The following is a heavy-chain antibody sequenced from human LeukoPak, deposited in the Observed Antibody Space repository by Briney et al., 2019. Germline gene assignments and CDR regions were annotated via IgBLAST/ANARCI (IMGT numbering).Heavy chain of an antibody. CDR1: GFTFDRSA. V-gene: IGHV3-23*01. J-gene: IGHJ4*02. Sequence: GGSLRLSCAASGFTFDRSAMNWVRQAPGKGLEWVSASGTDGDTYYADSVKGRFTISRDNSKNTLYLQMTSLRAEDTAVYYCGKKTPGNYPYDYWGQGTLVTVSP. CDR2: SGTDGDT. CDR3: GKKTPGNYPYDY. D-gene: IGHD3-22*01.